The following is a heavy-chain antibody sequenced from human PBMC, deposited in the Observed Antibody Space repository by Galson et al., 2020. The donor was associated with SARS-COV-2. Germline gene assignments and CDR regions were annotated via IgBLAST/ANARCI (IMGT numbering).Heavy chain of an antibody. D-gene: IGHD3-10*01. CDR3: ARTDTIEYYYGSGTEPLVDY. CDR1: GYTFTSYG. Sequence: ASVKVSCKASGYTFTSYGLSWVRQAPGQRLEWMGWISAYNDNTKYAQNLQDRVTLTTDTSTATAYMELRSLRSDDTAVFYCARTDTIEYYYGSGTEPLVDYWGQGTLVTVSS. CDR2: ISAYNDNT. V-gene: IGHV1-18*01. J-gene: IGHJ4*02.